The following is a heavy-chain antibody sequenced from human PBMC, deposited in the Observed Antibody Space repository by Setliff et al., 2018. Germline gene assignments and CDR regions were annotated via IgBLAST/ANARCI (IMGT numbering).Heavy chain of an antibody. D-gene: IGHD6-13*01. Sequence: ASVKVSCKASGYSLTRYYMHWVRQAPGQGLEWMGIINPGGGSASYAEKFQGRVTMTRDTSTSTFYMEVNILRSDDTAVYYCARIGPSNWGIRGYNWLDPWGQGTLVTVSS. V-gene: IGHV1-46*01. J-gene: IGHJ5*02. CDR3: ARIGPSNWGIRGYNWLDP. CDR1: GYSLTRYY. CDR2: INPGGGSA.